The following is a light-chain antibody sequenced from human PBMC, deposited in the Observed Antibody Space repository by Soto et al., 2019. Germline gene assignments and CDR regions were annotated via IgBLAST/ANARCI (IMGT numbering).Light chain of an antibody. CDR1: QSVSSN. J-gene: IGKJ1*01. V-gene: IGKV3-20*01. CDR3: QQYGNSPQT. Sequence: LSLSPGERATLSCRASQSVSSNLAWYQQKPGQAPRLLIYGASSRATGIPNRFSGSGSGTDFTLTISRLEPEDFAVYYCQQYGNSPQTFGQGTKVDIK. CDR2: GAS.